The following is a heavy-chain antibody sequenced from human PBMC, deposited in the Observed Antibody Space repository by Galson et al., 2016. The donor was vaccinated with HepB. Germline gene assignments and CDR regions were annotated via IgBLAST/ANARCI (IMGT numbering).Heavy chain of an antibody. CDR1: GASIDSDSYY. CDR3: ARDLRGSHEGDSGTYAIQSSYSYIGV. J-gene: IGHJ6*03. Sequence: TLSLTCTVSGASIDSDSYYWSWIRQPAGRGLEWIGRIYPSGSTIYNPSLKSRVAISIDSSKNQFSLKLSSVTAADTAVYFCARDLRGSHEGDSGTYAIQSSYSYIGVWGKGATVTVSS. D-gene: IGHD1-26*01. V-gene: IGHV4-61*02. CDR2: IYPSGST.